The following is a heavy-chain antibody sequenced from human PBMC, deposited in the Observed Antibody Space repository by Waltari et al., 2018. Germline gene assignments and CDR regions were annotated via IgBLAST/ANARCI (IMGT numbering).Heavy chain of an antibody. J-gene: IGHJ4*02. Sequence: QVQLVESGGGVVQPGRSLRLSCAASGFTFSSYGMHWVRQAPGKVLEWVAVIWYDGSNKYYADSVKGRFTISRDNSKNTLYLQMNSLRAEDTAMYYCAKKGYDSSGWYFDYWGQGTLVTVSS. CDR3: AKKGYDSSGWYFDY. CDR2: IWYDGSNK. D-gene: IGHD3-22*01. V-gene: IGHV3-30*18. CDR1: GFTFSSYG.